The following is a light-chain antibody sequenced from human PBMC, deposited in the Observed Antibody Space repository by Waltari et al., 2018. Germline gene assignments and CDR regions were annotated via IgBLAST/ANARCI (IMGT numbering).Light chain of an antibody. V-gene: IGLV2-14*02. J-gene: IGLJ2*01. CDR1: GCDLWGYYL. CDR2: AVT. Sequence: QCSLTQPAPWSGSPGLSFALRCAGTGCDLWGYYLVSWYQQYPGRAPKLTIYAVTRWPSGISNRFIGSKSGVTASLTISGLPAEDEADYYCSSYTNGRTTIFGGGTRVTVL. CDR3: SSYTNGRTTI.